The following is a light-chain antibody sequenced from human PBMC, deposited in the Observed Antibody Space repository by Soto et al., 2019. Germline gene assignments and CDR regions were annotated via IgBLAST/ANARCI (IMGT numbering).Light chain of an antibody. CDR1: CSDVGGYNY. CDR2: DVS. J-gene: IGLJ1*01. Sequence: QSALTQPRSVSGSPGQSVTISCTGTCSDVGGYNYVSWYQQHPGKAPKLMIHDVSKRPSGVPDRFSGSKSGNTASLTISGLQAEDEADYHCCSYAGSYTYVFGTGTKVTVL. V-gene: IGLV2-11*01. CDR3: CSYAGSYTYV.